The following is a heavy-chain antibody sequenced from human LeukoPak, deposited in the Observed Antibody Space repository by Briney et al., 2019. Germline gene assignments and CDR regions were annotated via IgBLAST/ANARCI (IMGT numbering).Heavy chain of an antibody. CDR3: ARGRSTRGGDY. CDR2: ISSSSSYI. Sequence: GGSLRLSCAASGFTFSSYSMNWVRQAPGKGLEWVSSISSSSSYIYYADSVKGRFTISRDNAENSLYLQMNSLRAEDTAVYYCARGRSTRGGDYWGQGTLVTVSS. CDR1: GFTFSSYS. V-gene: IGHV3-21*01. D-gene: IGHD2-8*02. J-gene: IGHJ4*02.